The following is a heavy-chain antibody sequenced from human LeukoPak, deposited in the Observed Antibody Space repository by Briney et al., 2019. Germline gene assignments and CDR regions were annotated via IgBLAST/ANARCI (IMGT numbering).Heavy chain of an antibody. Sequence: PSETLSLTCAVSRGSLSGYYWSGIRQPPGKGLEWIGDIYDSTSTNYNPPLKSRVTMSLDTSKNRISLRLSSVTAADTAVYFCAAIAMAGHALDAFDIWGQGTMVTVSS. D-gene: IGHD6-19*01. CDR2: IYDSTST. CDR3: AAIAMAGHALDAFDI. V-gene: IGHV4-34*01. J-gene: IGHJ3*02. CDR1: RGSLSGYY.